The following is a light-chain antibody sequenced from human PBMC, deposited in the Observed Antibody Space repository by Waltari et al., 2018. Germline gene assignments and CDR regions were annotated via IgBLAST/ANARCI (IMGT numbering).Light chain of an antibody. CDR3: QQLYSTPRT. Sequence: DIQMTQSPSSLSASVGDRVTVTCRASQDLNNSLAWYQQKPGQAPKLLLYFASTLESGVPSRFSGGGSGTEYTLTISSLQPEDFAIYFCQQLYSTPRTFGQGTKVDIK. CDR2: FAS. J-gene: IGKJ1*01. V-gene: IGKV1-NL1*01. CDR1: QDLNNS.